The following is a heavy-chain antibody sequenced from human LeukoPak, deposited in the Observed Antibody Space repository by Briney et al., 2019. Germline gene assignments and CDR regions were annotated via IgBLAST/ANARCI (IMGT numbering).Heavy chain of an antibody. CDR2: ISYDGSNK. J-gene: IGHJ4*02. D-gene: IGHD3-22*01. CDR3: ARDSGSRYDSSGRGAFDY. Sequence: GRSLSLSCAASGFTFSNYAIHWVRQAPGRGLEWVAVISYDGSNKYYADSVKGRFTISRDNSKSTLYLQMNNLRAEDTAVYYCARDSGSRYDSSGRGAFDYWGQGTLVTVSS. CDR1: GFTFSNYA. V-gene: IGHV3-30-3*01.